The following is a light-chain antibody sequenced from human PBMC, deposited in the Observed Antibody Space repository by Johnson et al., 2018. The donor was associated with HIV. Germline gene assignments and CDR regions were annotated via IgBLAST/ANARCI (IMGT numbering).Light chain of an antibody. V-gene: IGLV1-51*02. Sequence: QSVLTQPPSVSAATGQRVTISCSGSSSNIGDNYVSWYQQLPGTAPKVLIYENNKRPSGIPDRFSGSKSGTSATLGITGLQTGDEADYYCGTWDSSLSAGGYVFGTGTKVTVL. CDR2: ENN. CDR1: SSNIGDNY. J-gene: IGLJ1*01. CDR3: GTWDSSLSAGGYV.